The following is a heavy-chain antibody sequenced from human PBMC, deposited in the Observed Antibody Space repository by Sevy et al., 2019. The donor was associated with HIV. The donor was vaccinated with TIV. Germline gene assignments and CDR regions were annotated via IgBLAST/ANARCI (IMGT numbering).Heavy chain of an antibody. CDR1: GYTFTSYS. Sequence: ASVKVSCKASGYTFTSYSISWVRQAPGQGLEWMGWISAYNGNTTYAQKLQGRVTMTTDTSTSTAYMELRSLRSDDTAVYYCASLSKPYSSGWYVPDYWGQGTLVTVSS. V-gene: IGHV1-18*01. J-gene: IGHJ4*02. D-gene: IGHD6-19*01. CDR2: ISAYNGNT. CDR3: ASLSKPYSSGWYVPDY.